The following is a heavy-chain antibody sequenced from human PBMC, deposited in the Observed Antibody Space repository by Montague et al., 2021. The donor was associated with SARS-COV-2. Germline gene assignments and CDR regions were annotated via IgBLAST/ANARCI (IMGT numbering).Heavy chain of an antibody. V-gene: IGHV4-34*01. J-gene: IGHJ4*02. CDR2: VSHPGSA. CDR1: TEAFNGYY. Sequence: SETLSLTCAVYTEAFNGYYWTWIRQPPGKGLEWIGEVSHPGSAKYNPSLKSRVTISLNTYRKQVSLTLTSVTAADTAIYYCARDVYNRVIFVVSSRYYFDYWGQGNMVAVSA. D-gene: IGHD3-9*01. CDR3: ARDVYNRVIFVVSSRYYFDY.